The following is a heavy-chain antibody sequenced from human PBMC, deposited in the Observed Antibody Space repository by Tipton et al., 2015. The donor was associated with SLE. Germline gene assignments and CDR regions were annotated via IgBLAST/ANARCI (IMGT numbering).Heavy chain of an antibody. CDR3: EGAATGTNYYMDV. V-gene: IGHV4-30-4*07. J-gene: IGHJ6*03. CDR2: ISYSGST. Sequence: GLVKPSETLSLTCAVSGGSISSNGNSWSWIRQPPGKGLECIGSISYSGSTYYNLSLKSRVTISVDRSKNQFSLKLNSVTAADTAVYYCEGAATGTNYYMDVWGKGTTVTVSS. D-gene: IGHD4-17*01. CDR1: GGSISSNGNS.